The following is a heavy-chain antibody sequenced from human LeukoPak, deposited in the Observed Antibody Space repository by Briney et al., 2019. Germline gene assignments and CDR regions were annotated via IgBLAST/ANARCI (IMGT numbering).Heavy chain of an antibody. CDR3: ARVLVILPGYYIDY. D-gene: IGHD3-9*01. CDR2: ISAYNGNT. Sequence: ASVKVSCKASGDTFTSYGISWVRQAPGHGLEWMGGISAYNGNTNYAQKLQRRVTMTSDTSTSTAYMELRSLRSDDTAVYYCARVLVILPGYYIDYWGQGTLVTVSS. CDR1: GDTFTSYG. J-gene: IGHJ4*02. V-gene: IGHV1-18*01.